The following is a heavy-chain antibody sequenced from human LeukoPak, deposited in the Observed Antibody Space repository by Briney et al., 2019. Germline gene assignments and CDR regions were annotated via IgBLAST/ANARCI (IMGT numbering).Heavy chain of an antibody. V-gene: IGHV3-11*01. D-gene: IGHD3-3*01. J-gene: IGHJ4*02. CDR2: ISSGSTI. CDR3: ARDRYDFWSGTYYFDY. Sequence: PGGSLRLSCAASGFTFSDYYMSWIRQAPGKGLEWVSYISSGSTIYYADSVKGRFTISRDNAKNSLYLQMNSLRAEDTAVYYCARDRYDFWSGTYYFDYWGQGTLVTVSS. CDR1: GFTFSDYY.